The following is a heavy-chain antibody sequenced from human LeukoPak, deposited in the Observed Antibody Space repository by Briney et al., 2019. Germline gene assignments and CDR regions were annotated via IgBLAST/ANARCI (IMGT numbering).Heavy chain of an antibody. CDR1: GFTFSSYG. Sequence: GRSLRLSCVASGFTFSSYGMHWVRQAPGKGLEWVAVIWYDGSNKYYADSVKGRFTISRDNSKNTLYLQMNSLRAEDTAVYYCARGKVRGKFDYWGQGTLVTVSS. CDR2: IWYDGSNK. J-gene: IGHJ4*02. V-gene: IGHV3-33*01. D-gene: IGHD3-10*01. CDR3: ARGKVRGKFDY.